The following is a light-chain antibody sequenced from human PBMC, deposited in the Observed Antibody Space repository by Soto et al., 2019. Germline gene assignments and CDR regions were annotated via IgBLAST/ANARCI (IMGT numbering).Light chain of an antibody. J-gene: IGKJ2*01. CDR3: QQYDSLPYT. CDR1: QSVSSSY. CDR2: GAS. V-gene: IGKV3-20*01. Sequence: EIAWTQTPGTLSLSPGESATLSCRASQSVSSSYLAWYQQKPRQAPRLLIYGASRRATGIRGRFSGSGSGTDFTLTLSSLEPEDFSVYYCQQYDSLPYTFGQGTKLEIK.